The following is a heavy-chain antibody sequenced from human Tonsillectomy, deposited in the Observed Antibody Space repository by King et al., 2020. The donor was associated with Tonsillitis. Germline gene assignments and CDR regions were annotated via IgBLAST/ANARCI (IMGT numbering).Heavy chain of an antibody. CDR2: ISWNSGNI. V-gene: IGHV3-9*01. CDR3: AKDTNYDILTGYFDY. Sequence: VQLVESGGGLVQPGRSLRLSCAASGFTFNDYAMHWVRQAPGKGLEWVSGISWNSGNIGYADSVKGRFTISRDNAKNSLYLQMNSLRAEDTALYYCAKDTNYDILTGYFDYWGQGPLVTVSS. D-gene: IGHD3-9*01. CDR1: GFTFNDYA. J-gene: IGHJ4*02.